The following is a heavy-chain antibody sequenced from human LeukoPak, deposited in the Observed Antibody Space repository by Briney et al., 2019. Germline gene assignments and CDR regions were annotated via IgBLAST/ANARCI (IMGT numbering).Heavy chain of an antibody. CDR2: ISYDGSNK. J-gene: IGHJ4*02. CDR1: GFTFSSYA. Sequence: PGGSLRLSCAASGFTFSSYAMRWVRQAPGKGLEWVAVISYDGSNKYYADSVKVRFTISRDNSKTTLYLQMNSLRAEDTAVYYCAREGSYSTLLALFDYWGQGTLVTVSS. CDR3: AREGSYSTLLALFDY. D-gene: IGHD4-11*01. V-gene: IGHV3-30-3*01.